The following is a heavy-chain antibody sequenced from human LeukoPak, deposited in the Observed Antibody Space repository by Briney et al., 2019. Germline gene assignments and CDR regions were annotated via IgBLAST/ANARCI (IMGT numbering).Heavy chain of an antibody. J-gene: IGHJ4*02. CDR3: ARHGPGGGDSTFYDS. CDR2: TSYSGST. Sequence: SETLSLTCTVSGASISSYYWSWIRQPPGKGLECIAYTSYSGSTNYNPSLKSRVTISVDASKNQFSLKLTSVTAADTAIYFCARHGPGGGDSTFYDSWGQGTLVTVSS. D-gene: IGHD2-21*02. V-gene: IGHV4-59*08. CDR1: GASISSYY.